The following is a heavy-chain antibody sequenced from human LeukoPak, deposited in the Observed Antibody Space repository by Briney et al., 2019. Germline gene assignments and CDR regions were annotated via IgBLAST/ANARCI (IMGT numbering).Heavy chain of an antibody. CDR2: IYSGGST. CDR3: ARDITGGTSGSDY. V-gene: IGHV3-66*01. CDR1: GFTVSSYY. J-gene: IGHJ4*02. Sequence: PGGSLTLSCAVSGFTVSSYYMSWVRQAPGKGLEWVSVIYSGGSTYYADSVKGRFTISRDNSKNTLYLQMNSLRAEDTAVYYCARDITGGTSGSDYWGQGTLVTVSS. D-gene: IGHD1-14*01.